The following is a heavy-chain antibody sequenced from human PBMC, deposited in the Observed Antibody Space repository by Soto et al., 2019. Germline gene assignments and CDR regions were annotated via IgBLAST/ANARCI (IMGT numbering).Heavy chain of an antibody. CDR3: ARFPHYFDSTGYLNY. CDR2: IYHSGST. V-gene: IGHV4-4*02. J-gene: IGHJ4*02. CDR1: GGSITSSNW. Sequence: SETLSLTCAVSGGSITSSNWWSWVRQPPGKGLEWIGEIYHSGSTNYNPSLKSRVTISVDTSKNQFSLKLKSVTAADTAVYYCARFPHYFDSTGYLNYWGQGTLGTVSS. D-gene: IGHD3-22*01.